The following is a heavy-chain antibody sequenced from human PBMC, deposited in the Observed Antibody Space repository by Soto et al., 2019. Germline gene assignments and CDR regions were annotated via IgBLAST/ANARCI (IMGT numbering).Heavy chain of an antibody. V-gene: IGHV4-59*01. CDR1: GGSISSYY. D-gene: IGHD1-7*01. CDR2: IYYSGST. CDR3: ARNTGTYLGYYYGMDV. J-gene: IGHJ6*02. Sequence: KPSETLSLTCTVSGGSISSYYWSWIRQPPGKGLEWIGYIYYSGSTNYNPSLKSRVTISVDTSKNQFSLKLSSVTAADTAVYYCARNTGTYLGYYYGMDVWGQGTMVTVSS.